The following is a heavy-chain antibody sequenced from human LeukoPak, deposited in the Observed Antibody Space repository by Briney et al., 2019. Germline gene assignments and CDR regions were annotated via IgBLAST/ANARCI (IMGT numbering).Heavy chain of an antibody. CDR3: ARGQQWLEAFDY. D-gene: IGHD6-19*01. J-gene: IGHJ4*02. CDR2: INPRGGST. V-gene: IGHV1-46*01. Sequence: ASVKVSCKASGYTFTTYYMHWVRQAPGQGLEWMGIINPRGGSTSYAQKFQGRVTMTRDTSIRTAYMEVSSLRSDDTAVYYCARGQQWLEAFDYWGLGTLVTVSS. CDR1: GYTFTTYY.